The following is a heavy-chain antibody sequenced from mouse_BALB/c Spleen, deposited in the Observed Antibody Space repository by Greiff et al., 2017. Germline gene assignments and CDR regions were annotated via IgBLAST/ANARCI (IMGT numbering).Heavy chain of an antibody. Sequence: VQLQQSGAELVKPGASVKLSCTASGFNIKDTYMHWVKQRPEQGLEWIGRIDPANGNTKYDPKFQGKATITADTSSNTAYLQLSSLTSEDTAVYYCARGDYRYAYAMDYWGQGTSVTVSS. CDR1: GFNIKDTY. CDR2: IDPANGNT. V-gene: IGHV14-3*02. J-gene: IGHJ4*01. D-gene: IGHD2-14*01. CDR3: ARGDYRYAYAMDY.